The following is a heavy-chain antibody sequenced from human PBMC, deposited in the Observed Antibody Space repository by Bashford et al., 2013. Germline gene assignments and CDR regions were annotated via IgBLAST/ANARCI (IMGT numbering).Heavy chain of an antibody. CDR2: INPNSGGT. V-gene: IGHV1-2*02. D-gene: IGHD3-3*01. J-gene: IGHJ6*02. Sequence: ASVKVSCKASGYTFTGYYMHWVRQAPGQGLEWMGWINPNSGGTNYAQKFQGRVTMTRDTSISTAYMELSRLRPDDTAVYYCARDDPINYDFWSGYLYGMDVWGQGTTVTVSS. CDR1: GYTFTGYY. CDR3: ARDDPINYDFWSGYLYGMDV.